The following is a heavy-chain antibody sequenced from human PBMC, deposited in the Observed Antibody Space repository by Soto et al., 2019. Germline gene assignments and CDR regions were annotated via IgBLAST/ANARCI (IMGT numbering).Heavy chain of an antibody. D-gene: IGHD3-22*01. CDR2: IYYSGST. Sequence: QVQLQESGPGLVKPSETLSLTCTVSVGSINNYYWSWIRQPPGKGLEWIGYIYYSGSTKYNPSLKSRVTISVGPSKNQFSLKLISVTAADTAVYYCAATYYYDTSGYYYFNYWGQGTLVTVSS. CDR1: VGSINNYY. J-gene: IGHJ4*02. CDR3: AATYYYDTSGYYYFNY. V-gene: IGHV4-59*01.